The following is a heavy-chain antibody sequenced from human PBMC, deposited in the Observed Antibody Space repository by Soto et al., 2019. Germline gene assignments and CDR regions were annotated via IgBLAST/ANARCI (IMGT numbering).Heavy chain of an antibody. V-gene: IGHV1-18*01. CDR1: GYTFTSYG. J-gene: IGHJ6*03. D-gene: IGHD1-26*01. Sequence: QVQLVQSGAEVKKPGASVKVSCKASGYTFTSYGISWVRQAPGQGLEWMGWISAYNGNTNYAQKLQGRVTMTTDTPTSTAYMERRSRRPDDTACYYCPGGGVGPPLHFYYYYYMDVWGKGTTVTVSS. CDR2: ISAYNGNT. CDR3: PGGGVGPPLHFYYYYYMDV.